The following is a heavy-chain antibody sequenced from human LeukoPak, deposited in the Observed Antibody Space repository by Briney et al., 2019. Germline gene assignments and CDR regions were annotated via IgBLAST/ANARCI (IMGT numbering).Heavy chain of an antibody. J-gene: IGHJ4*02. CDR2: FDPEDGET. CDR1: GYTLTELS. CDR3: ATVKGYYDSSGYDDFDY. V-gene: IGHV1-24*01. Sequence: ASVKVSCKVSGYTLTELSMHWVRQAPGKGLERMGGFDPEDGETIYAQKFQGRVTMTEDTSTDTAYMELSSLRSEDTAVYYCATVKGYYDSSGYDDFDYWGQGTLVTVSS. D-gene: IGHD3-22*01.